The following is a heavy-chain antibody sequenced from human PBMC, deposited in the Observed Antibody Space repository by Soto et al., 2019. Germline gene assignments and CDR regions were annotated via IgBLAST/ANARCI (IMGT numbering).Heavy chain of an antibody. CDR2: ITSNGGNT. CDR1: GFTFSSNA. V-gene: IGHV3-64*01. CDR3: ARRIPFGYGMDV. Sequence: EVQLVETGGGLVQPGGSRRLSCAASGFTFSSNAMHGVRKPPGKGLEYVSVITSNGGNTDYASSVKGRFTISRDNSKNTLYLQMGSLRAEDMAVYYCARRIPFGYGMDVWGQGTTVTVSS. J-gene: IGHJ6*02. D-gene: IGHD2-21*01.